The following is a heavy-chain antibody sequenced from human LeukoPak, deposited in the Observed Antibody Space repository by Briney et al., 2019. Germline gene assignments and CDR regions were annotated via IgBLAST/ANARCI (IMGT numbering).Heavy chain of an antibody. CDR1: GFTFSDYY. V-gene: IGHV3-11*01. D-gene: IGHD4-23*01. J-gene: IGHJ4*02. Sequence: GGSLRLSCAASGFTFSDYYMSWIRQAPGKGLEWVSYISSSGSTIYYADSVKGRFTISRDNAKNSLYLQMNSLRAEDTAVYYCAGTVVTEDYFDYWGQGTLVTVSS. CDR2: ISSSGSTI. CDR3: AGTVVTEDYFDY.